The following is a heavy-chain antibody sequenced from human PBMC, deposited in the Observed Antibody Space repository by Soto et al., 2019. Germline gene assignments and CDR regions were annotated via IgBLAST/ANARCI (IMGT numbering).Heavy chain of an antibody. J-gene: IGHJ4*02. Sequence: QVQLQESGPGLVKPSQTLSLTCTVSGGSISSGDYYWSWIRQPPGKGLEWIGYIYYSGSTYYNPSLKSRVPMSVAPSKNQFSLKLPSVTAADTAVYYGARVRGVTYFDYWGQGTLVTVSS. V-gene: IGHV4-30-4*01. CDR3: ARVRGVTYFDY. CDR1: GGSISSGDYY. CDR2: IYYSGST. D-gene: IGHD3-10*01.